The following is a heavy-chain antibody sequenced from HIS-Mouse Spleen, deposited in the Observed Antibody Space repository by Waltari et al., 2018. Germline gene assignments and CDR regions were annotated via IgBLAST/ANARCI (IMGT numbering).Heavy chain of an antibody. D-gene: IGHD6-13*01. CDR1: GGSISSGSYY. J-gene: IGHJ2*01. CDR2: IYYSGST. Sequence: QLQLQESGPGLVKPSETLSLTCTVSGGSISSGSYYWGWIRQPPGKGLEWIGSIYYSGSTDSHPSLKSRVTISVDTSKNQFSLKLSSVTAADTAVYYCAREIPYSSSWYDWYFDLWRRGTLVTVSS. CDR3: AREIPYSSSWYDWYFDL. V-gene: IGHV4-39*07.